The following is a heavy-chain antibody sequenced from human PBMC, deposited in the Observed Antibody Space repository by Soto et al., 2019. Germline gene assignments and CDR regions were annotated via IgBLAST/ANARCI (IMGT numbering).Heavy chain of an antibody. CDR2: IIPIFGTA. V-gene: IGHV1-69*01. D-gene: IGHD5-12*01. Sequence: QVQLVQSGAEVKKPGSSVKVSCKASGGTFSSYAISWVRQAPGQGLEWMGGIIPIFGTANYAQKFQGRVTITADESTSTAYMELSSLRSEDTAVYYCARAYHSGYDYASGWFEPWGQGTLVTVSS. CDR1: GGTFSSYA. CDR3: ARAYHSGYDYASGWFEP. J-gene: IGHJ5*02.